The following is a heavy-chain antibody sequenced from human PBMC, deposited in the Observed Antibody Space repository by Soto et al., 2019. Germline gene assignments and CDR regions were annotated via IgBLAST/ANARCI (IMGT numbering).Heavy chain of an antibody. CDR2: ISYDGSNK. CDR1: GFTFSSYG. V-gene: IGHV3-30*18. D-gene: IGHD3-3*01. CDR3: AKGLDYDFWSGYYPNYYYYGMDV. J-gene: IGHJ6*02. Sequence: QVQLVESGGGVVQPGRSLRLSCAASGFTFSSYGMHWVRQAPGKGLEWVAVISYDGSNKYYADSVKGRFTISRDNSKNTLYLQMNSLIAEDTAVYYCAKGLDYDFWSGYYPNYYYYGMDVWGQGTTVTVSS.